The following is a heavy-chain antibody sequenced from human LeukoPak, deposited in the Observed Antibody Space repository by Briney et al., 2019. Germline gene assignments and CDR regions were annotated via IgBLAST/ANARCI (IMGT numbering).Heavy chain of an antibody. CDR1: GYTLTGYY. Sequence: ASVTVSCKASGYTLTGYYMHWVRQAPGQGLEWMGWINPNSGGTNYAQKFQGRVTMTRDTSISTAYMELSRLRSDDTAVYYCARDILAYSSGWYGWGQGTLVTVSS. V-gene: IGHV1-2*02. CDR2: INPNSGGT. CDR3: ARDILAYSSGWYG. D-gene: IGHD6-19*01. J-gene: IGHJ4*02.